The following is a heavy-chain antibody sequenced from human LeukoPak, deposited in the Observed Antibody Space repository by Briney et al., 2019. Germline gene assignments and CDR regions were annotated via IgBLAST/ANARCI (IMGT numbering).Heavy chain of an antibody. CDR3: AKMYCSGGSCYSVDY. V-gene: IGHV3-23*01. CDR1: GFTFSSYA. J-gene: IGHJ4*02. CDR2: ISGSGGST. Sequence: PGGSLRLSCAASGFTFSSYAMSWVRQAPGKGLEWVSAISGSGGSTYYADSVKGRFTISRDNPKNTLYLQMNSLRAEDTAVYYCAKMYCSGGSCYSVDYWGQGTLVTVSS. D-gene: IGHD2-15*01.